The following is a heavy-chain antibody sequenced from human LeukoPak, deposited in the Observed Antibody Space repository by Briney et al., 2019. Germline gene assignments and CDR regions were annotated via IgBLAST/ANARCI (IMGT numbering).Heavy chain of an antibody. J-gene: IGHJ6*01. CDR3: ARFTAFNYYYAMDV. CDR2: IYKTGTT. CDR1: GVPIGSYS. Sequence: RTSETLSLTCTVSGVPIGSYSWSWVRESPGKGLEWIASIYKTGTTKYNPSLKSRVTISPGASNHQGWSLRLSSVTVADTAVYFCARFTAFNYYYAMDVWGQGTTVIV. D-gene: IGHD3-3*02. V-gene: IGHV4-59*01.